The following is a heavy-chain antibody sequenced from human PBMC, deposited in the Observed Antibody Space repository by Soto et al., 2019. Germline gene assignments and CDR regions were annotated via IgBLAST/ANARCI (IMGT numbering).Heavy chain of an antibody. CDR2: IYYSGST. CDR1: GGSISSYY. V-gene: IGHV4-59*01. D-gene: IGHD6-6*01. CDR3: ARGIEYSSSSGYYYYGMDV. Sequence: SETLSLTCTVSGGSISSYYWSWIRQPPGKGLEWIGYIYYSGSTNYNPSLKSRVTISVDTSKNQFSLKLSSVTAADTAVYYCARGIEYSSSSGYYYYGMDVCGQGTTVTVSS. J-gene: IGHJ6*02.